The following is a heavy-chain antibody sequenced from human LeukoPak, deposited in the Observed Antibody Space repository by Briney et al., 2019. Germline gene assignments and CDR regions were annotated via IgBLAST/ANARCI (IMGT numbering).Heavy chain of an antibody. Sequence: SETLSLTCAVSGGSISSSNWWSWVRQPPGKGLEWIGEIYHSGSTNYNPSLKSRVTISVDKSKNKFSLKLSSVTAADTAVYYCARVAMVRAKYYYYYYMDVWGKGTTVTVSS. CDR2: IYHSGST. D-gene: IGHD3-10*01. CDR1: GGSISSSNW. CDR3: ARVAMVRAKYYYYYYMDV. J-gene: IGHJ6*03. V-gene: IGHV4-4*02.